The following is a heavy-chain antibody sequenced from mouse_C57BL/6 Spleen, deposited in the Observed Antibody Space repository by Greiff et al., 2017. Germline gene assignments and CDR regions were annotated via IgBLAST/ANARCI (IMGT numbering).Heavy chain of an antibody. V-gene: IGHV5-4*01. CDR2: ISDGGSYT. D-gene: IGHD2-3*01. Sequence: EVMLVESGGGLVKPGGSLKLSCAASGFTFSSYAMSWVRQTPEKRLEWVATISDGGSYTYYPDNVKGRFTISRDNAKNHLYLQMSHLKSEDTAMYYCAREGDGYPFAYWGQGTLVTVSA. CDR3: AREGDGYPFAY. J-gene: IGHJ3*01. CDR1: GFTFSSYA.